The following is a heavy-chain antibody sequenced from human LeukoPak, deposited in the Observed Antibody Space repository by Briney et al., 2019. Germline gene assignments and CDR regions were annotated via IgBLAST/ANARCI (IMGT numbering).Heavy chain of an antibody. CDR2: ISYDGSNK. J-gene: IGHJ4*02. D-gene: IGHD3-22*01. Sequence: GGSLRLSCAASGFTFSSYAMHWVRQAPGKGLEWVAVISYDGSNKLEADSVRGRFTISRDNSKNTLYLQMNSLRTEDTAVYYCAKGGGPWDYSDSSSYYLDHWGQGILVTVSS. CDR1: GFTFSSYA. V-gene: IGHV3-30*04. CDR3: AKGGGPWDYSDSSSYYLDH.